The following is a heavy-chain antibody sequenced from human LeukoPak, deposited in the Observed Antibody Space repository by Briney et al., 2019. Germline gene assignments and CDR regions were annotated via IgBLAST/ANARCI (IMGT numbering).Heavy chain of an antibody. J-gene: IGHJ4*02. D-gene: IGHD3-22*01. CDR3: ARGEDSPFDY. V-gene: IGHV3-20*04. CDR1: GFTFDDYG. CDR2: INWNGGST. Sequence: GGSLRLSCAASGFTFDDYGMSWVRQAPGKGLEWVSGINWNGGSTGYADSVRGRFTISRDNAKNSQYLQMNSLRAEDTALYYCARGEDSPFDYWGQGTLVTVAS.